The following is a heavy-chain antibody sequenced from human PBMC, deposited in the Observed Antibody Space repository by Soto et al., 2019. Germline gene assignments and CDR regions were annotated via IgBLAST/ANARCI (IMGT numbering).Heavy chain of an antibody. CDR2: ISGSGGST. Sequence: EVQLLESGGGLVQPGGSLRLSCAASGFTFSSYAMSWVRQAPGKGLEWVSAISGSGGSTYYADSVKGRFTISRDNSKNPLYLQMNSLRAEDTGVYYCANCLAAAGNPDYWGQGTLVTVSS. CDR3: ANCLAAAGNPDY. D-gene: IGHD6-13*01. CDR1: GFTFSSYA. V-gene: IGHV3-23*01. J-gene: IGHJ4*02.